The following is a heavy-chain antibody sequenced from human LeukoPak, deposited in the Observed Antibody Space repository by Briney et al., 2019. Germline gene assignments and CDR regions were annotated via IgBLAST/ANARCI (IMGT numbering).Heavy chain of an antibody. J-gene: IGHJ4*02. CDR1: GFNFSSYW. CDR3: ARATYYYDSSGYYHIRDYFDY. V-gene: IGHV3-7*03. Sequence: GGSLRLSCAASGFNFSSYWMNWVRQAPGKGLEWVANIKQDGSEKYYVDSVKGRFTISRDNAKNSLYLQMNSLRAEDTALYYCARATYYYDSSGYYHIRDYFDYWGQGTLVTVSS. CDR2: IKQDGSEK. D-gene: IGHD3-22*01.